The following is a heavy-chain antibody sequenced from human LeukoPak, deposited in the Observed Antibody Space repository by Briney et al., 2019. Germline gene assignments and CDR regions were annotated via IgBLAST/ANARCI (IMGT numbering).Heavy chain of an antibody. D-gene: IGHD3-10*01. CDR3: ARSIGYGES. J-gene: IGHJ5*02. CDR1: GFTFSTSW. V-gene: IGHV3-74*01. Sequence: GGSLRLSCAASGFTFSTSWMRWVRQAAGKGLEWVSHVSTGGSTTAYADSVKGRFTISRDNAKNTVYLQMNSLRAEDTAVYYCARSIGYGESWGQGTLVTVSS. CDR2: VSTGGSTT.